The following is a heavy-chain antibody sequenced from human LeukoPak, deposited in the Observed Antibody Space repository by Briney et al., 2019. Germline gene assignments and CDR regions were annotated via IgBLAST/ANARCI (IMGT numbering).Heavy chain of an antibody. J-gene: IGHJ4*02. CDR2: IYSGGST. CDR3: ARAIAAAGFYFDY. Sequence: GGSLRLSCATSGFSFTDYPMNWVRQAPGKGLEWVSVIYSGGSTYYADSVKGRFTVSRDNSKNTLYLQMNSLRADDTAVYYCARAIAAAGFYFDYWGQGTLVTVSS. V-gene: IGHV3-53*01. D-gene: IGHD6-13*01. CDR1: GFSFTDYP.